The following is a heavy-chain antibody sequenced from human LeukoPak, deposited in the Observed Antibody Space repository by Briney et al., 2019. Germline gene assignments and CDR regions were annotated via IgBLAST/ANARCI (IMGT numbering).Heavy chain of an antibody. J-gene: IGHJ4*02. Sequence: ASVKVSCKASGYTFTSYDIHWVRQASGHGLEWMGWMNPKSAHTGLAQRFQGRVTLTRNTSISTAYMELSSLTSEDTAMYYCASSLYYGSGLGDWGQGTLVTVSS. CDR3: ASSLYYGSGLGD. CDR2: MNPKSAHT. D-gene: IGHD3-10*01. CDR1: GYTFTSYD. V-gene: IGHV1-8*01.